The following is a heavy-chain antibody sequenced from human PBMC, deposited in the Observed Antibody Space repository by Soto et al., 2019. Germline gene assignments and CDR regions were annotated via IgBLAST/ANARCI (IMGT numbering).Heavy chain of an antibody. CDR1: GYTFTSYG. CDR2: ISAYNGNT. V-gene: IGHV1-18*04. D-gene: IGHD3-9*01. Sequence: ASVKVSCKASGYTFTSYGISWVRQAHGQGLEWMGWISAYNGNTNYAQKLQGRVTMTTDTSTSTAYMELRSLRSDDTAVYYCARSVDFDWLLGFDYWGQGTLVTVSS. CDR3: ARSVDFDWLLGFDY. J-gene: IGHJ4*02.